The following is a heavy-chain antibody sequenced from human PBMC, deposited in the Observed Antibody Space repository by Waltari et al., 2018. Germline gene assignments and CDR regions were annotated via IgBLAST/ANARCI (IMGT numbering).Heavy chain of an antibody. D-gene: IGHD1-7*01. CDR2: FNPNSGAT. Sequence: QAQLVQSGPEVKTPGASVKVSCQASGYTSTGSYIHWVRQAPGQGLQWVGYFNPNSGATKYAQNFQGRVTMTRDTSISASYMHLTSLRSDDTAVYFCARATHYNWNYVASYFYYMDVWGTGTTITVSS. CDR1: GYTSTGSY. J-gene: IGHJ6*03. CDR3: ARATHYNWNYVASYFYYMDV. V-gene: IGHV1-2*02.